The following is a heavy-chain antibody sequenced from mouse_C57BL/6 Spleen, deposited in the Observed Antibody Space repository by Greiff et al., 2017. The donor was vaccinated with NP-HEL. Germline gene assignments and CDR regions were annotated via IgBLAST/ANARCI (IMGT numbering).Heavy chain of an antibody. Sequence: QVQLKESGAELVKPGASVKISCKASGYAFSSYWMNWVKQRPGKGLEWIGQIYPGDGDTNYNGKFKGKATLTADKSSSTAYMQLSSLTSEDSAVYFCARQENYYGSSSYYFDYWGQGTTLTVSS. CDR2: IYPGDGDT. CDR3: ARQENYYGSSSYYFDY. V-gene: IGHV1-80*01. CDR1: GYAFSSYW. J-gene: IGHJ2*01. D-gene: IGHD1-1*01.